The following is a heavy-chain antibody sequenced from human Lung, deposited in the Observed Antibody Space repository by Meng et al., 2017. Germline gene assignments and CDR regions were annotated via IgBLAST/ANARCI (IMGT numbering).Heavy chain of an antibody. CDR1: GFTFTDHW. D-gene: IGHD1-1*01. J-gene: IGHJ1*01. Sequence: EVQVVGSGGGLVPPGGSLGLSCAASGFTFTDHWMHWVRQGPGKGLVWVSRINRDGTKPTYADSVKGRFTIPRDNAKNTLYLQMNNLRAEDTAFYYCTNDRLNHWGQGALVTVSS. CDR3: TNDRLNH. V-gene: IGHV3-74*01. CDR2: INRDGTKP.